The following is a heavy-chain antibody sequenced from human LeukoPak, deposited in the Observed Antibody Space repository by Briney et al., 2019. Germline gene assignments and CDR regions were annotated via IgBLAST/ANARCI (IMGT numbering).Heavy chain of an antibody. Sequence: GGSLRPSCAASGFTVSSNYMSWVRQAPGKGLEWVSVIYSGGSTYYADSVKGRFTISRDNSKNTLYLQMNSLRAEDTAVYYCARDRFWSGYNFYYYGMDVWGQGTTVSVSS. D-gene: IGHD3-3*01. CDR1: GFTVSSNY. V-gene: IGHV3-66*01. CDR3: ARDRFWSGYNFYYYGMDV. CDR2: IYSGGST. J-gene: IGHJ6*02.